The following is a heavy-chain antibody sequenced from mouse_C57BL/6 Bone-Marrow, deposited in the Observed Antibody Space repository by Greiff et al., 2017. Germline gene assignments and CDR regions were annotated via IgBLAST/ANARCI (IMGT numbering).Heavy chain of an antibody. V-gene: IGHV5-6*01. J-gene: IGHJ1*03. Sequence: EVKLVESGGDLVKPGGSLKLSCAASGFTFSSYGMSWVRQTPDKRLEWVATISSGGSYTYYPDSVKGRFTISRDNAKNTLYLQMSSLKSEDTAMYYCARPTTVVATRYFDVWGTGTTVTVSS. CDR2: ISSGGSYT. CDR3: ARPTTVVATRYFDV. D-gene: IGHD1-1*01. CDR1: GFTFSSYG.